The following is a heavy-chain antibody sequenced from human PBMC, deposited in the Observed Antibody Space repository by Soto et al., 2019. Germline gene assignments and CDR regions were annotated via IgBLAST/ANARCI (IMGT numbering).Heavy chain of an antibody. V-gene: IGHV1-8*01. D-gene: IGHD1-1*01. CDR3: ARDKRYNWNDARAFDI. J-gene: IGHJ3*02. Sequence: ASVKVSCKASGYTFTSYDINWVRQATGQGLEWMGWMNPNSGNTGYAQKFQGRVTMTRNTSISTAYMELSSLRSEDTAVYYCARDKRYNWNDARAFDIWGQGTMVTVS. CDR2: MNPNSGNT. CDR1: GYTFTSYD.